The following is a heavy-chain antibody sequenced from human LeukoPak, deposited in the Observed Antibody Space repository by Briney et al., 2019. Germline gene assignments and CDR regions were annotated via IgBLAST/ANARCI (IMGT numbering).Heavy chain of an antibody. V-gene: IGHV4-39*01. CDR1: GDSISSSSYY. Sequence: SETLSLTCTVSGDSISSSSYYWGWVPQPPGKGLEWIASIYSSVTYYNPSLKSRVTISVDTSKNQFSLNLSSVTAADTAVYYCASRPFLWGFAYWGQGTLVTVSS. J-gene: IGHJ4*02. D-gene: IGHD3-16*01. CDR2: IYSSVT. CDR3: ASRPFLWGFAY.